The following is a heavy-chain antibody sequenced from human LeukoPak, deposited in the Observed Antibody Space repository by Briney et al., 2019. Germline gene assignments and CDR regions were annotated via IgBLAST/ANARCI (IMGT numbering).Heavy chain of an antibody. CDR1: GYTFTSYD. Sequence: ASVKVSCKASGYTFTSYDFYWVRQATGQGLEWMGWMTPSSGNSGYAQKFHGRVTITRNTSISTAYMELSSLRSEDTAVYYCARERYTVDFDYWGQGTLVTVSS. D-gene: IGHD5-24*01. V-gene: IGHV1-8*01. J-gene: IGHJ4*02. CDR2: MTPSSGNS. CDR3: ARERYTVDFDY.